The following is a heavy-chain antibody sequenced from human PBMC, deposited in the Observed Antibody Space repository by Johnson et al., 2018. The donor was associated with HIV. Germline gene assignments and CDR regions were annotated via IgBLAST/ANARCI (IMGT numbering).Heavy chain of an antibody. V-gene: IGHV3-66*01. D-gene: IGHD1-7*01. Sequence: VQLVESGGGLVQPGGSLRLSCAASGFTFSSYWMHWVRQAPGKGLVWVSVIYSGGSTYYADSVKGRFTISRDNSKNTLYLQMNSLRAEDTAVYYCARWNFAFDVWDQGTMVTVSS. J-gene: IGHJ3*01. CDR2: IYSGGST. CDR1: GFTFSSYW. CDR3: ARWNFAFDV.